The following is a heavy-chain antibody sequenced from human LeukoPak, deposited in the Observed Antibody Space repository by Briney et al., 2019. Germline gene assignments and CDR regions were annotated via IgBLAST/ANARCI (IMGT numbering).Heavy chain of an antibody. Sequence: PSETLSLTCTVSGGSISSYYWSWIRQPAGEGLEWIGRIYTSGSTNYNPSLKSRVTMSVDTSKNQFSLKLSSVTAADTAVYYCARLSIAARPKNYYYYMDVWGKGTTVTVSS. CDR3: ARLSIAARPKNYYYYMDV. D-gene: IGHD6-6*01. CDR2: IYTSGST. V-gene: IGHV4-4*07. J-gene: IGHJ6*03. CDR1: GGSISSYY.